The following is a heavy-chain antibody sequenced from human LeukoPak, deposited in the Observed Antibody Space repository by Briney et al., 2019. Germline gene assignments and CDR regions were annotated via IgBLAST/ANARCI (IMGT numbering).Heavy chain of an antibody. D-gene: IGHD3-22*01. Sequence: GGSLRLSCAASGFTFSSYEMNWVRQAPGKGLEWVSYISSSGSTIYYADSVKGRFTISRDNAKNSLYLQMNSLRAEDTAVYYCARGPYYYDSSIIDYWGQGTLVTVSS. V-gene: IGHV3-48*03. J-gene: IGHJ4*02. CDR2: ISSSGSTI. CDR3: ARGPYYYDSSIIDY. CDR1: GFTFSSYE.